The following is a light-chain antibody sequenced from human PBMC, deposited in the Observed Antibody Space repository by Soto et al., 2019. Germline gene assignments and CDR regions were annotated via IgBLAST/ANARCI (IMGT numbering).Light chain of an antibody. J-gene: IGKJ1*01. CDR2: GAS. Sequence: ILLTLSPSTLSVSPGESATLSCRASQSVSSNLAWYQQKPGQAPRLLIYGASTRATGIPARFSGSGSGTEFTLTISSLQSEDFAGYYCQQYNKRPRTFGQGTKVDIK. V-gene: IGKV3-15*01. CDR1: QSVSSN. CDR3: QQYNKRPRT.